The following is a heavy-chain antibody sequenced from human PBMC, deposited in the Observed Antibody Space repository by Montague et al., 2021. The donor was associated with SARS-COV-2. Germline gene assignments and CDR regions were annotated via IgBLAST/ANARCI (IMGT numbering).Heavy chain of an antibody. J-gene: IGHJ3*02. V-gene: IGHV4-39*01. D-gene: IGHD3-3*01. CDR1: GSSISSSSYY. Sequence: SETLSLTCTVSGSSISSSSYYWGWIRQPPGKGLEWIGSICYSGCTYYNPSLKSRVTISVDTSKNQFSLKLSSVTAADTAVYYCARHSGRDTIFGVVIIPDAFDIWGQGTMVTVSS. CDR3: ARHSGRDTIFGVVIIPDAFDI. CDR2: ICYSGCT.